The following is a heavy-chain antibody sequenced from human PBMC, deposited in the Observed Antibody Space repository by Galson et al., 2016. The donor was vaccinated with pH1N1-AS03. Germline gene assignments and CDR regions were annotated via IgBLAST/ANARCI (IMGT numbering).Heavy chain of an antibody. CDR2: IDPSIGST. V-gene: IGHV1-46*01. CDR3: ATYGSGSRGGFDY. D-gene: IGHD3-10*01. J-gene: IGHJ4*02. Sequence: SVKVSCKASGYTFSRYYMHWMRQAPGQGPEWMGVIDPSIGSTTYAQKFQGRVNMTRDTATTTAYMELRSLRSDDTAVYYCATYGSGSRGGFDYWGQGALSTVSS. CDR1: GYTFSRYY.